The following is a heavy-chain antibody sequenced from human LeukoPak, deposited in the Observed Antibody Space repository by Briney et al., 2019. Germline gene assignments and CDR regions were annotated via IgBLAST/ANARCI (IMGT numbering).Heavy chain of an antibody. J-gene: IGHJ3*02. V-gene: IGHV4-59*08. CDR3: ARMWYYYDSSGSAFDI. CDR1: GGSISSHY. CDR2: IYYSGST. Sequence: PSETLSLTCTVSGGSISSHYWSWIRQPPGKGLEWIGYIYYSGSTNYNPSLKSRVTISVDTSKNQFSLKLSSVTAADTAVYYCARMWYYYDSSGSAFDIWGQGTMVTVSS. D-gene: IGHD3-22*01.